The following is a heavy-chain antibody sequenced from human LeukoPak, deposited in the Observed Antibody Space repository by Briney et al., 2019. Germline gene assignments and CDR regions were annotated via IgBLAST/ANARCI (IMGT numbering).Heavy chain of an antibody. CDR3: ARSTTSCLCDAFDV. Sequence: PGGSLRLSCAASGFTVSANYMSWVRQAPGKGQEWVSLIYSSGRTFYADSVKGRFTISRDNSKNTLYLQMNSLRAEDTAVYYCARSTTSCLCDAFDVWGQGTMVTVSS. V-gene: IGHV3-66*02. CDR1: GFTVSANY. J-gene: IGHJ3*01. D-gene: IGHD2-2*01. CDR2: IYSSGRT.